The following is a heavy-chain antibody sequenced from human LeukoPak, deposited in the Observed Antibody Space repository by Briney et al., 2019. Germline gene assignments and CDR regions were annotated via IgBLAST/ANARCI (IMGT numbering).Heavy chain of an antibody. CDR1: GGSISSYY. Sequence: SETLSLTCTVSGGSISSYYWSWIRQPPGKGLEWIGYIYYSGSTNYNPSLKSRVTISVDTSKNQFSLELSSVTAADTAVYYCARSPRSNWGSYDYWGQGTLVTVSS. J-gene: IGHJ4*02. D-gene: IGHD7-27*01. CDR2: IYYSGST. V-gene: IGHV4-59*01. CDR3: ARSPRSNWGSYDY.